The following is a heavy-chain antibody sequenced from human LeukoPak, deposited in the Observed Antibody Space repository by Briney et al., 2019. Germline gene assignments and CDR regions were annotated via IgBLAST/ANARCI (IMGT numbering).Heavy chain of an antibody. D-gene: IGHD3-3*01. Sequence: ASVKVSCKASGGTFSSYAISWVRQAPGQGLEWMGRIISILGIANYAQKFQGRVTITADKSTSTAYMELSSLRSEDTAVYYCAIKSSFFLEWLPNVMDVGGKGPRSTVS. CDR2: IISILGIA. CDR3: AIKSSFFLEWLPNVMDV. V-gene: IGHV1-69*04. J-gene: IGHJ6*04. CDR1: GGTFSSYA.